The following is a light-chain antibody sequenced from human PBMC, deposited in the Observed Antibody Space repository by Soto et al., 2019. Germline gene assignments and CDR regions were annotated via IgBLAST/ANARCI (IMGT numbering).Light chain of an antibody. V-gene: IGKV1-8*01. CDR3: QQYYSYPFT. CDR1: QGISSY. CDR2: AAS. Sequence: AIRMTQSPSSFSASTGDRVTITCRASQGISSYLAWYQQKPGKAPKLLIYAASTLQSGVTSRFSGSGSGTDFTLTISCLQSEVFATYYCQQYYSYPFTCGAGTKVDIK. J-gene: IGKJ3*01.